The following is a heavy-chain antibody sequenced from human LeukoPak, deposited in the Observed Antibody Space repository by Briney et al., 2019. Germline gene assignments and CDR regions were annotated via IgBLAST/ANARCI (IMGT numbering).Heavy chain of an antibody. CDR3: VKVAKYYYGSETYYFFEH. CDR2: ISSIGSTI. D-gene: IGHD3-10*01. Sequence: VGSPRLSCAASGVTFSSYEMNWVRQAPGKGLEWVSYISSIGSTIYYADSVKGRFTISRDNAKNSLYLQMNSLRVEDTAIYYCVKVAKYYYGSETYYFFEHWGQGTPVTASS. J-gene: IGHJ4*02. V-gene: IGHV3-48*03. CDR1: GVTFSSYE.